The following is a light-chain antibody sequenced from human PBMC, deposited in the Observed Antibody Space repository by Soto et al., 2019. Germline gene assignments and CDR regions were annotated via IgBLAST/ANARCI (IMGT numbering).Light chain of an antibody. CDR2: EDN. CDR1: SGSIASNY. Sequence: NFMLTQSHSVSESPGKTVTISCTRSSGSIASNYVQWYQQRPGSAPTPVIYEDNQRPSGVPDRFSGSIDSSSNSASLTISGLKTEDEADYYCQSYDSSNQGVVFGAGTKLTVL. V-gene: IGLV6-57*04. J-gene: IGLJ2*01. CDR3: QSYDSSNQGVV.